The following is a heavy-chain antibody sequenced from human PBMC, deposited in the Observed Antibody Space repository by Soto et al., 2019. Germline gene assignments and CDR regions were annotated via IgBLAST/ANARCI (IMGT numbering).Heavy chain of an antibody. J-gene: IGHJ4*01. V-gene: IGHV1-69*06. Sequence: QVQLVQSGAEVKKPGSSVMVSCKASGGTFSSYAISWVLPAPGQGLEWMGEIIPIFGTANYAQKFQGRVTITADKSTVTAYMELSSLRSEDTAGYYSERGDSYWNYPIYWGHGTLVSVS. CDR1: GGTFSSYA. D-gene: IGHD1-7*01. CDR2: IIPIFGTA. CDR3: ERGDSYWNYPIY.